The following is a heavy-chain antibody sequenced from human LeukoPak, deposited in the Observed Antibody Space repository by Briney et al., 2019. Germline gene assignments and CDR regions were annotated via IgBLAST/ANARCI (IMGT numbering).Heavy chain of an antibody. CDR3: ARGEANWDAFDI. CDR1: GYTFTSYD. V-gene: IGHV1-8*03. D-gene: IGHD7-27*01. J-gene: IGHJ3*02. CDR2: MNPNSGNT. Sequence: ASVKVSCKASGYTFTSYDINWVRQATGQGLEWMGWMNPNSGNTGYAQKFQGRVTITRNTSISTAYMELSSLRSEDTAVYYCARGEANWDAFDIWGQGTMVTVSS.